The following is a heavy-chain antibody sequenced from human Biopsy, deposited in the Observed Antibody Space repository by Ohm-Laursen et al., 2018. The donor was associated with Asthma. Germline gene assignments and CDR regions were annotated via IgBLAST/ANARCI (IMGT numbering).Heavy chain of an antibody. J-gene: IGHJ6*02. CDR2: LHYRGSPYYT. D-gene: IGHD6-6*01. Sequence: SETLSLTCTVSGGSISNSNYYWGWIRQSPGKGLEWIGSLHYRGSPYYTFYNPSLESRFTISLDASKNEFSLMLTNVTAADTAQYYCVRQSEYRSNWPKLLFVYYGMDVWGPGTTVTVSS. CDR3: VRQSEYRSNWPKLLFVYYGMDV. V-gene: IGHV4-39*01. CDR1: GGSISNSNYY.